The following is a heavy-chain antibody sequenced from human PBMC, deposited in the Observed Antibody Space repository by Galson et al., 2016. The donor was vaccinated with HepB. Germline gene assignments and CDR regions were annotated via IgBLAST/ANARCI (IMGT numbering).Heavy chain of an antibody. J-gene: IGHJ6*02. Sequence: SETLSLTCAVYGGSFSGYYWNWIRQPPGKGLEWIGEIHRSGSTNYSPSLKSRVTMSVDTSMNQFSLKLSSVTAADTAVYYCARRRIFGSGSYGVDVWGQGTTVTVSS. CDR3: ARRRIFGSGSYGVDV. CDR1: GGSFSGYY. D-gene: IGHD3-10*01. V-gene: IGHV4-34*01. CDR2: IHRSGST.